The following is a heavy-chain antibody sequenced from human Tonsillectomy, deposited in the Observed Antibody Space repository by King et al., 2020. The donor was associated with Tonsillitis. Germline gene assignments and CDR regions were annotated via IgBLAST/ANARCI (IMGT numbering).Heavy chain of an antibody. Sequence: VQLVESGGGVVQPGRSLRISCAASGFTFSNYGMHWVRQAPGKGLEWVAVIWADGSNKFYADSVKGRFTISRDNSKNTLYLQMNSLRAEDTAVYYCARALGSSGYRLDYWGQGTLVTVSS. CDR2: IWADGSNK. J-gene: IGHJ4*02. D-gene: IGHD3-22*01. CDR3: ARALGSSGYRLDY. CDR1: GFTFSNYG. V-gene: IGHV3-33*08.